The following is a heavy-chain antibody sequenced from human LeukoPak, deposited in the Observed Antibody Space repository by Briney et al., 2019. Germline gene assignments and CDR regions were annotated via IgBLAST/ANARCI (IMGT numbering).Heavy chain of an antibody. CDR1: GGSISSSSYY. V-gene: IGHV4-39*07. J-gene: IGHJ4*02. Sequence: SETLSLTCTVSGGSISSSSYYWGWIRQPPGKGLEWIGSIYYSGSTYYNPSLKSRVTISVDTSKNQFSLKLSSVTAADTAVYYCARSERTLRYFDWLLANWGQGTLVTVSS. CDR3: ARSERTLRYFDWLLAN. D-gene: IGHD3-9*01. CDR2: IYYSGST.